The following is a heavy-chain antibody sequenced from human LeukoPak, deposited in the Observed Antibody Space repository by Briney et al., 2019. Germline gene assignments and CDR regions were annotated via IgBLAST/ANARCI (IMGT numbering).Heavy chain of an antibody. CDR3: ARVGPPRRDHYYPSSGDYLPVFEI. Sequence: APVKVSCKVSGTTFGLSAISWVRQAPGQGLQWMGGSIPIFSRADYAQRFQDRITISWDASTGTDYMELRSLTFDDTAVYYCARVGPPRRDHYYPSSGDYLPVFEIWGHGTMVTVSS. D-gene: IGHD3-22*01. CDR1: GTTFGLSA. J-gene: IGHJ3*02. V-gene: IGHV1-69*01. CDR2: SIPIFSRA.